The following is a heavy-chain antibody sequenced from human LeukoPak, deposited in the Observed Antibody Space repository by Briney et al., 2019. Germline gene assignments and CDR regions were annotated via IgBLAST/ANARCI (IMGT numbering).Heavy chain of an antibody. CDR3: GRGLGSYDSSELTWPMISF. CDR2: MNPNSGDT. Sequence: GASVKVSCKASGYTFTSYEINWVRQATGQGLEWMGWMNPNSGDTVYAQKFQGRITMTRSTSISTAYMELSSLRSEDTAVYYCGRGLGSYDSSELTWPMISFWGQGTVVTVSS. D-gene: IGHD3-22*01. CDR1: GYTFTSYE. V-gene: IGHV1-8*01. J-gene: IGHJ4*02.